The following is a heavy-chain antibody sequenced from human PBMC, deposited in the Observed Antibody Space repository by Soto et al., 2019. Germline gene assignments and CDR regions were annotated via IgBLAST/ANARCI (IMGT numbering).Heavy chain of an antibody. Sequence: QVQLQESGPGLVKPSETLSLSCSVSGGSISGHYWRWVRQTPGKGLEWIGYMYYSGSTNYNPSLKSRVTISVDTSKIHFSLRLTSVTAADTAVYYCARGPYYDLIWNYYYMDVWGKGTTVTVSS. CDR2: MYYSGST. CDR3: ARGPYYDLIWNYYYMDV. V-gene: IGHV4-59*08. CDR1: GGSISGHY. J-gene: IGHJ6*03. D-gene: IGHD3-16*01.